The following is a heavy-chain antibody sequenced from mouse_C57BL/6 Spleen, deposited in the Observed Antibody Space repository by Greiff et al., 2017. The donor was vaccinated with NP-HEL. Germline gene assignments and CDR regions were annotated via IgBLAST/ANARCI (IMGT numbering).Heavy chain of an antibody. Sequence: EVMLVESGGGLVKPGGSLKLSCAASGFTFSDYGMHWVRQAPEKGLEWVAYISSGSSTIYYADTVKGRFPISRDNAKNTLFLQMTSLRSEDTAMYYCARNYGSSSFAYWGQGTLVTVSA. V-gene: IGHV5-17*01. J-gene: IGHJ3*01. D-gene: IGHD1-1*01. CDR1: GFTFSDYG. CDR3: ARNYGSSSFAY. CDR2: ISSGSSTI.